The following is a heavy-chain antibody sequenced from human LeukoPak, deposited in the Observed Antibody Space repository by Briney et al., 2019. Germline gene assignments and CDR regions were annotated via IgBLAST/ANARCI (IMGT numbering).Heavy chain of an antibody. J-gene: IGHJ1*01. V-gene: IGHV3-23*01. Sequence: GGSLRLSCAGSGFRFSRHGMSWVRQAPGKGLEWVSGISPSGDITYYTDSVRGRFTISRDNFRNTVSLQVNNLRVEDTAMYYCAKDDDWGRFKDWGQGTLVTVSS. CDR3: AKDDDWGRFKD. CDR2: ISPSGDIT. CDR1: GFRFSRHG. D-gene: IGHD3-16*01.